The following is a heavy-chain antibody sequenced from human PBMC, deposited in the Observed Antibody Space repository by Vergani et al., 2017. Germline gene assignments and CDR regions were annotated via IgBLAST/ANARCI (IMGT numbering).Heavy chain of an antibody. CDR1: GGSISSYY. J-gene: IGHJ4*02. V-gene: IGHV4-4*07. Sequence: QVQLQESGPGLVKPSETLSLTCTVSGGSISSYYWSWIRQPAGKGLEWIGRIYTSGSTNYNPSLKSRVTMSVDTSKNQFSLKLSSVTAADTAVYYCASYSAYYDFWSGYFDYWGQGTLVTVSS. CDR3: ASYSAYYDFWSGYFDY. D-gene: IGHD3-3*01. CDR2: IYTSGST.